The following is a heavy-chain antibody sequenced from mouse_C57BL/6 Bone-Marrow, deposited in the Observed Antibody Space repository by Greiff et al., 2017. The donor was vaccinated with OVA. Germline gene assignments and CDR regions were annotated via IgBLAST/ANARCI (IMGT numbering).Heavy chain of an antibody. V-gene: IGHV1-69*01. Sequence: VQLQQPGAELVMPGASVKLSCKASGYTFTSYWMHWVKQRPGRGLEWIGEIDPSDSYTNYNQKFKGKSTLTVDKSSSTAYMQLSSLTSEDSAVYYCAREGCYYSYAMDYWGQGTSVTVSS. CDR2: IDPSDSYT. CDR1: GYTFTSYW. D-gene: IGHD2-12*01. CDR3: AREGCYYSYAMDY. J-gene: IGHJ4*01.